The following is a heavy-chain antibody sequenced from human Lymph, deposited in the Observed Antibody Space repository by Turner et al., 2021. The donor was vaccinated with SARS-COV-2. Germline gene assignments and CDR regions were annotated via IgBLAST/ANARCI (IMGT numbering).Heavy chain of an antibody. V-gene: IGHV3-49*04. CDR3: TRVKYCTGGSCYGYHFDY. J-gene: IGHJ4*02. CDR1: GFTFGDYA. D-gene: IGHD2-15*01. CDR2: IRSKAYGGKT. Sequence: EVQLVESGGGLVQPGQSLRLSCTASGFTFGDYAMSWVRQAPGKGLEGVGFIRSKAYGGKTQYAASVKGRFTISRDDSKSIAYLQMNSLKTEDTAVYYCTRVKYCTGGSCYGYHFDYWGQGTLVTVSS.